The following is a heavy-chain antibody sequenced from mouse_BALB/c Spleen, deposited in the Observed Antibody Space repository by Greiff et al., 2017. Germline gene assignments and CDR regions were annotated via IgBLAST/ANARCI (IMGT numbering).Heavy chain of an antibody. CDR1: GYTFTDYE. J-gene: IGHJ4*01. V-gene: IGHV1-15*01. CDR2: IDPETGGT. CDR3: TRLGMDY. Sequence: QVQLQQSGAELVRPGASVTLSCKASGYTFTDYEMHWVKQTPVHGLEWIGAIDPETGGTAYNQKFKGKATLPADKSSSTAYMELRSLTSEDSAVDYCTRLGMDYWGQGTSVTVSS. D-gene: IGHD4-1*01.